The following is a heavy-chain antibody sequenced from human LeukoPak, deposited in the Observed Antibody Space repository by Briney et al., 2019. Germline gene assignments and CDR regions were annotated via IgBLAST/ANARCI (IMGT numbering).Heavy chain of an antibody. V-gene: IGHV3-7*01. Sequence: HPGGSLRLSCVVSGFDFSGFSMSWVRQAPGKGLEWVAIMEEYGSYIFYVDSVKGRFIISRDNARNSLYLQMNNLRAEDTAVYYCARPRGCGSARCNNFDSWGQGTLVTVSS. CDR2: MEEYGSYI. CDR3: ARPRGCGSARCNNFDS. D-gene: IGHD2-2*01. J-gene: IGHJ4*02. CDR1: GFDFSGFS.